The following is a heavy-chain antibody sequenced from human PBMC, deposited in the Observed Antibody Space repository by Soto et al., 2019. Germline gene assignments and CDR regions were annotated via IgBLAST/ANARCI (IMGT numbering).Heavy chain of an antibody. CDR1: GFTFSSYA. J-gene: IGHJ1*01. V-gene: IGHV3-30-3*01. D-gene: IGHD3-22*01. CDR3: ARDGQRYYYDSSGYDSAITEYFQH. Sequence: GGSLRLSCAASGFTFSSYAMHWVRQAPGKGLEWVAVISYDGSNKYYADSVKGRFTISRDNSKNTLYLQMNSLRAEDTAVYYCARDGQRYYYDSSGYDSAITEYFQHWGQGTLGTVSS. CDR2: ISYDGSNK.